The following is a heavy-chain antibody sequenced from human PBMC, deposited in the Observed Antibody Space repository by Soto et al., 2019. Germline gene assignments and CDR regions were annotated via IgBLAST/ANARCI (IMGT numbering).Heavy chain of an antibody. CDR2: IYAGGST. J-gene: IGHJ4*02. Sequence: GGSLRLSCAASGVSIISNYMDWVRQAPGKGLEWISLIYAGGSTFYADSVKGRFTISRDNSKNTLYLQMDSLIADDTAVYYCASGENGYNKFFFDFWGQGTLVTVSS. CDR1: GVSIISNY. D-gene: IGHD5-12*01. CDR3: ASGENGYNKFFFDF. V-gene: IGHV3-66*01.